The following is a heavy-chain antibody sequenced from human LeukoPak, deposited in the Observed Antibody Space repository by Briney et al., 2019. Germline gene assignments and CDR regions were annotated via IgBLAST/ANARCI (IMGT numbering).Heavy chain of an antibody. CDR2: ISGSGGST. D-gene: IGHD2-15*01. Sequence: GGSLRLSCAASGFMFSSYAMTWVRQAPGKGLEWVSGISGSGGSTYYADSVKGRFTISRDNSKKTLYLQMNYLRAEDTAVYYCEKDMQRYCSGGSCHYFDYWGQGALVTVSS. V-gene: IGHV3-23*01. CDR1: GFMFSSYA. CDR3: EKDMQRYCSGGSCHYFDY. J-gene: IGHJ4*02.